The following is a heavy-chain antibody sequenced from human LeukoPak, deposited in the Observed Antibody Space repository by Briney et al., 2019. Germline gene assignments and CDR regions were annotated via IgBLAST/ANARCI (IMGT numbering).Heavy chain of an antibody. CDR1: GFTVSSNY. CDR3: AKAVGVIYMGIDF. J-gene: IGHJ4*02. Sequence: PGGSLRLSCAASGFTVSSNYMSWVRQAPGRGLEWVSSIRGSAGNAYYADSVKGRFTISRDDSTNTLYLQMSSLRAEDTAMYYCAKAVGVIYMGIDFWGQGALVTVSS. D-gene: IGHD2-21*01. V-gene: IGHV3-23*01. CDR2: IRGSAGNA.